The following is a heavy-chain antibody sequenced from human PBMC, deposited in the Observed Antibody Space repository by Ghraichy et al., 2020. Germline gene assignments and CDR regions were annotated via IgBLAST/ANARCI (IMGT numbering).Heavy chain of an antibody. CDR2: IIPILGIA. Sequence: SVKVSCKASGGTFSSYAISWVRQAPGQGLEWMGRIIPILGIANYAQKFQGRVTITADKSTSTAYMELSSLRSEDTTVYYCARLPCSGGSCYPGAFDYWGQGTLVTVSS. J-gene: IGHJ4*02. V-gene: IGHV1-69*04. CDR1: GGTFSSYA. D-gene: IGHD2-15*01. CDR3: ARLPCSGGSCYPGAFDY.